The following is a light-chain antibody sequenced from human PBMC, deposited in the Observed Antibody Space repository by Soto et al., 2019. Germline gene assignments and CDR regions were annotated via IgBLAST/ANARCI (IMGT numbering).Light chain of an antibody. CDR2: DVS. CDR3: QQYNAWPLT. CDR1: QSLSSH. V-gene: IGKV3-15*01. Sequence: EIVMTQSPATLSVSPGERVTLSCRASQSLSSHLAWYQQKPGQAPRLLIYDVSSRATSSPVRFSGSESGTEFTLTISSLQTEDFAVYYCQQYNAWPLTFGGGTKVEI. J-gene: IGKJ4*01.